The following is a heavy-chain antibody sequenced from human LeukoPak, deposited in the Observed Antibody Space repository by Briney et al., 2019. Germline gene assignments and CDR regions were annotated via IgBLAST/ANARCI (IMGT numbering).Heavy chain of an antibody. CDR1: GGPFSNYY. D-gene: IGHD5-24*01. J-gene: IGHJ3*02. V-gene: IGHV4-59*01. CDR2: IYYSGST. CDR3: ARMRDGYTKDAFDI. Sequence: PSETLSLTCTVSGGPFSNYYRNWIRQPPGKGLEWIGYIYYSGSTNYNPSLKSRVTISVDTSKNQFSLRLSSVTAADTAVYYCARMRDGYTKDAFDIWGQGTLVTVSS.